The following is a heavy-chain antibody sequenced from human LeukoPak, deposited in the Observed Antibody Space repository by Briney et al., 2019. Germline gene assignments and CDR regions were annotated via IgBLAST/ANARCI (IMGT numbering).Heavy chain of an antibody. CDR2: IIPIFGTA. CDR3: ARDHGNYAAAYFDL. D-gene: IGHD1-7*01. V-gene: IGHV1-69*13. CDR1: GGTFSSYA. J-gene: IGHJ2*01. Sequence: SVKVSCKASGGTFSSYAISWVRQAPGQGLEWMGGIIPIFGTANYAQKFQGRVTITADESTSTAYMGLSSLRSEDTAVYYCARDHGNYAAAYFDLWGRGTLVTVSS.